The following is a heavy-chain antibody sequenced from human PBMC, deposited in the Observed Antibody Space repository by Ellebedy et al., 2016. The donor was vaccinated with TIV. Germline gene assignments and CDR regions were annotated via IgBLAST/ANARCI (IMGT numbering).Heavy chain of an antibody. CDR2: IIPIFGTA. J-gene: IGHJ6*02. CDR1: EGTFSSYA. CDR3: ARGSKRVITFTYYYYGMDV. D-gene: IGHD3-22*01. Sequence: ASVKVSXXASEGTFSSYAISWVRQAPGQGLEWMGGIIPIFGTANYAQKFQGRVTITTDESTSTAYMELSSLRSEDTAVYYCARGSKRVITFTYYYYGMDVWGQGTTVTVSS. V-gene: IGHV1-69*05.